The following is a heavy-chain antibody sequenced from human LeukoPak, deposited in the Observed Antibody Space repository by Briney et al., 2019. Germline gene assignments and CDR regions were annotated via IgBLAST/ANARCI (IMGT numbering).Heavy chain of an antibody. CDR2: IYYSGST. CDR3: ARIYGDCFDY. CDR1: GGSISSYY. Sequence: SETLSLTCTVSGGSISSYYWSWIRQPPGKGLEWIGYIYYSGSTNYNPSLMSRVTISVDTSKNQFSLKLSSVTAADTAVYYCARIYGDCFDYWGQGTLVTVSS. D-gene: IGHD4-17*01. V-gene: IGHV4-59*08. J-gene: IGHJ4*02.